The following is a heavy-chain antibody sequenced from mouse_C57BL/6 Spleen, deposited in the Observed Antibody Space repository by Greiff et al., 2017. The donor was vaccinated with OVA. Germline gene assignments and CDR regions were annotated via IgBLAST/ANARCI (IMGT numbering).Heavy chain of an antibody. CDR2: IDPSDSET. D-gene: IGHD4-1*01. Sequence: VQLVESGAELVRPGSSVKLSCKASGYTFTSYWMHWVKQRPIQGLEWIGNIDPSDSETHYNQKFKDKATLTVDKSSSTAYMQLSSLTSEDSAVYYGARGTAELGRDYFDYWGQGTTLTVSS. CDR3: ARGTAELGRDYFDY. J-gene: IGHJ2*01. CDR1: GYTFTSYW. V-gene: IGHV1-52*01.